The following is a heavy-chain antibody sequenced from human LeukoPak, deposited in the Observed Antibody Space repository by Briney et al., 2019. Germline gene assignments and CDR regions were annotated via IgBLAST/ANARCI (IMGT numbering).Heavy chain of an antibody. J-gene: IGHJ4*02. V-gene: IGHV4-59*01. CDR3: ASTSSGPVGY. CDR2: IYYSGST. CDR1: GGSISSYY. D-gene: IGHD6-19*01. Sequence: LETLSLTCTVSGGSISSYYWSWIRQPPGKGLEWIGYIYYSGSTNYNPSLKSRVTISVDTSKNQFSLKLSSVTAADTAVYYCASTSSGPVGYWGQGTLVTVSP.